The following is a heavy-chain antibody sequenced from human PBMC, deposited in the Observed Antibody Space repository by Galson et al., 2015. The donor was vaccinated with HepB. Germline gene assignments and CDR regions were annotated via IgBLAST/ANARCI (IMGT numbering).Heavy chain of an antibody. V-gene: IGHV1-46*01. CDR3: ARVSRRGCSSTSCYTPFDY. D-gene: IGHD2-2*02. Sequence: SVKVSCKASGYTFTSYYMHRVRQAPGQGLEWMGIINPSGGSTSYAQKFQGRVTMTRDTSTSTVYMELSSLRSEDTAVYYCARVSRRGCSSTSCYTPFDYWGQGTLVTVSS. CDR1: GYTFTSYY. CDR2: INPSGGST. J-gene: IGHJ4*02.